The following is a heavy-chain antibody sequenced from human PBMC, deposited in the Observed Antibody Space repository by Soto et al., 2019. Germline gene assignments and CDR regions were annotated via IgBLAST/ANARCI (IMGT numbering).Heavy chain of an antibody. CDR3: AGAPWFRGLDA. CDR1: GDSVSRDTAA. D-gene: IGHD3-10*01. V-gene: IGHV6-1*01. CDR2: TYYTSKWHF. J-gene: IGHJ6*02. Sequence: PSQILLLTCAISGDSVSRDTAAWNWIRQSLSRGLVWLGRTYYTSKWHFDYAVSVRSRITINPDTSKNQFSLQLDSLTPEDTAVYYCAGAPWFRGLDAWGQGTPVTVSS.